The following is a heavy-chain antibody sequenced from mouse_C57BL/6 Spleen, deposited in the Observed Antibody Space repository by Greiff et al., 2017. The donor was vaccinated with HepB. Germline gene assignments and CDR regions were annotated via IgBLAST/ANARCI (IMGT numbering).Heavy chain of an antibody. CDR1: GFTFSDYG. J-gene: IGHJ2*01. CDR3: ARRDDYDDVLYFDY. V-gene: IGHV5-17*01. D-gene: IGHD2-4*01. CDR2: ISSGSSTI. Sequence: EVQLVESGGGLVKPGGSLKLSCAASGFTFSDYGMHWVRQAPEKGLEWVAYISSGSSTIYYADTVKGRFTIARDNAKNTLFLQMTSLRSEDTAMYYCARRDDYDDVLYFDYWGQGTTLTVSS.